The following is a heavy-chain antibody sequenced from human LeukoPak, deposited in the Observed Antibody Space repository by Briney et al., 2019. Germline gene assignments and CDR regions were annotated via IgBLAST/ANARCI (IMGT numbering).Heavy chain of an antibody. CDR3: ARHPDRSLAFDI. D-gene: IGHD1-14*01. CDR2: IYYSGST. CDR1: GGSISSYY. Sequence: KPSETLSLTCTVSGGSISSYYWSWIRQPPGKGLEWIGYIYYSGSTNYNPSLKSRVTISVDTSKNQFSLKLSSVTAADTAVYYCARHPDRSLAFDIWGQGTMVTVSS. V-gene: IGHV4-59*08. J-gene: IGHJ3*02.